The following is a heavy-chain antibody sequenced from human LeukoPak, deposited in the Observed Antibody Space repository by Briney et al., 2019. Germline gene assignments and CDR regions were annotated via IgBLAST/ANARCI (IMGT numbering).Heavy chain of an antibody. D-gene: IGHD3-10*01. J-gene: IGHJ4*02. Sequence: PSETLSLTCAVYGGSFSGYYWSWIRQPPGKGLEWIGEINHSGSTNYNPSLKSRVTISVDTSKNQFSLKLSSVTAADTAVYYCARGPLSLLWFGEFRYYFDYWGQGTLVTVSS. CDR2: INHSGST. V-gene: IGHV4-34*01. CDR1: GGSFSGYY. CDR3: ARGPLSLLWFGEFRYYFDY.